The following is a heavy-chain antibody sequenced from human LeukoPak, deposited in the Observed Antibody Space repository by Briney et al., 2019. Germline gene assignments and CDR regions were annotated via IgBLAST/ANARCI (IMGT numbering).Heavy chain of an antibody. V-gene: IGHV4-31*03. D-gene: IGHD2-2*01. CDR3: ARQEVVPAAKFDAFDI. CDR1: GGSISSGNYY. CDR2: IHYSGKT. J-gene: IGHJ3*02. Sequence: PSETLSLTCTVSGGSISSGNYYWSWIRQSPGKGLECIGYIHYSGKTYYSPSLKSRVTISVDTSKNQFSLKLSSVTVADTAVYYCARQEVVPAAKFDAFDIWGQGTMVTVSP.